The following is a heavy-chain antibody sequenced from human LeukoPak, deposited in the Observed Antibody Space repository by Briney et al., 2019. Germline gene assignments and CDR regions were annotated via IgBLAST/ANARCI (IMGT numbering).Heavy chain of an antibody. CDR1: GGSISSYY. CDR3: ARVSIAAAGDYYYYGMDV. V-gene: IGHV4-59*01. CDR2: IYYSGST. Sequence: SETLSLNCTVSGGSISSYYWSWIRQPPGKGLEWIGYIYYSGSTNYNPSLKSRVTISVDTSKNQFSLKLSSVTAADTAVYYCARVSIAAAGDYYYYGMDVWGQGTTVTVSS. J-gene: IGHJ6*02. D-gene: IGHD6-13*01.